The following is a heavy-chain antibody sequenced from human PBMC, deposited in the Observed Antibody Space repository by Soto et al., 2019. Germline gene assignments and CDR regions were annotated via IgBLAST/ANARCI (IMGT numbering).Heavy chain of an antibody. V-gene: IGHV1-69*06. D-gene: IGHD2-2*02. Sequence: SVKVSCKASGGTFSSYAISWVRQAPGQGLEWMGGIIPIFGTANYAQKFQGRVTITADKSTSTAYMELSSLRSEDTAVYYCARAHLGYCSSTSCYTRFDYWGKGTLVTVSS. CDR1: GGTFSSYA. CDR2: IIPIFGTA. CDR3: ARAHLGYCSSTSCYTRFDY. J-gene: IGHJ4*02.